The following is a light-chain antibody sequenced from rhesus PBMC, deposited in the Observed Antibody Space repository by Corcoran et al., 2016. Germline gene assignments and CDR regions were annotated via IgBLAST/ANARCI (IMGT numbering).Light chain of an antibody. V-gene: IGKV3-35*02. Sequence: EIVMTQSPATLALSPGERATLSCRASQSVSSYLAWSQQKPGQAPRLLIYYGSSRGTGIPDRFSGSGAGTEFTHTISSLDPEDVGVYYCQKYNDWPFTFGPGTKLEIK. CDR2: YGS. CDR3: QKYNDWPFT. J-gene: IGKJ3*01. CDR1: QSVSSY.